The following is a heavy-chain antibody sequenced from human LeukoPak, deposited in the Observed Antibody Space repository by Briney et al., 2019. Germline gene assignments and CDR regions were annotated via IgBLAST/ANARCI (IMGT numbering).Heavy chain of an antibody. Sequence: GGSLRLSCAASGFTVSNNYMSWVRQAPGKGLEWVSSISSSSGYISYADSVKGRFTMSRDNAKNSLYLQMNSLRAEDTAVYYCARDNSGYDDAFDIWGQGTMVTVSS. J-gene: IGHJ3*02. CDR1: GFTVSNNY. V-gene: IGHV3-21*04. D-gene: IGHD5-12*01. CDR3: ARDNSGYDDAFDI. CDR2: ISSSSGYI.